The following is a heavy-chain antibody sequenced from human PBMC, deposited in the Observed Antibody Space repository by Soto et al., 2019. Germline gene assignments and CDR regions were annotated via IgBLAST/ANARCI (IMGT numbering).Heavy chain of an antibody. D-gene: IGHD3-10*01. J-gene: IGHJ4*02. CDR3: VGGQYYFDY. V-gene: IGHV3-30*03. CDR1: GFPFTSYG. CDR2: ISYDGSDK. Sequence: QVQLVESGGGVVQPGRSLRLSCAASGFPFTSYGMHWVREGPDKGLEWVAIISYDGSDKYYADSVKGRFTISRDNSKKPLDLQMNSLRPEDTALYYCVGGQYYFDYRGQGTLVIVSS.